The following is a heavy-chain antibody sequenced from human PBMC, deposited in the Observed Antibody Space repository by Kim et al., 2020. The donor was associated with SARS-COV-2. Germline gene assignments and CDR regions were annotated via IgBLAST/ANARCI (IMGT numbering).Heavy chain of an antibody. J-gene: IGHJ6*02. V-gene: IGHV4-39*07. CDR3: AREKYHYYHSNTSVWDYYYYYGMDV. D-gene: IGHD3-22*01. CDR2: IYYSGST. CDR1: GGSISSSSYY. Sequence: SETLSLTCTVSGGSISSSSYYWGWIRQPPGKGLEWIGSIYYSGSTYYNPSLKSRVTISVDTSKNQFSLKLSSVTAADTAVYYCAREKYHYYHSNTSVWDYYYYYGMDVWGQGTTVTVSS.